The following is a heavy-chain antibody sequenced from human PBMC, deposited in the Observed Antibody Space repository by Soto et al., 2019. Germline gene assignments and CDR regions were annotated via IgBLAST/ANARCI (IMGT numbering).Heavy chain of an antibody. CDR3: ARQKEDRYGSGSYYYYYGMDV. Sequence: GESLKISCKGSGYSFTGYWISWVRQMPGKGLEWMGRIDPSDSYTNYSPSFQGHVTISADKSIDTAYLQWSGLKASDTAMYYCARQKEDRYGSGSYYYYYGMDVWGQGTTVTVSS. V-gene: IGHV5-10-1*01. D-gene: IGHD3-10*01. J-gene: IGHJ6*02. CDR2: IDPSDSYT. CDR1: GYSFTGYW.